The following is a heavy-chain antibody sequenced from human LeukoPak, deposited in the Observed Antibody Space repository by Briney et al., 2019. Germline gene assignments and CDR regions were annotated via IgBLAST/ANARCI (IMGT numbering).Heavy chain of an antibody. CDR2: IPSDGSNK. CDR1: GFIFSDYA. V-gene: IGHV3-30-3*01. D-gene: IGHD6-6*01. CDR3: DPHDSSSHF. J-gene: IGHJ4*02. Sequence: GRSLRLSCAASGFIFSDYAMHWVRQAPGKGLEWVAFIPSDGSNKNYADAVKGRFTISRDNSKNTLYLQLNSLGDEDTAVYYCDPHDSSSHFWGQGTLVTVSS.